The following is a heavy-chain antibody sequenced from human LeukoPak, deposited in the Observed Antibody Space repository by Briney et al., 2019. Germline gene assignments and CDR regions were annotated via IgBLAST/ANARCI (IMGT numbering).Heavy chain of an antibody. CDR1: GFTFSSYS. J-gene: IGHJ3*02. D-gene: IGHD3-3*01. CDR3: ARERGYDFWSGYYSRAPNAFDI. V-gene: IGHV3-48*01. Sequence: PGGPLRLSCAASGFTFSSYSMNWVRQAPGKGLGWVSYISSRSTIYYADSVKGRFTISRHNAKNSLYLQMNSLRAEDTAVYYCARERGYDFWSGYYSRAPNAFDIWGQGTMVTVSS. CDR2: ISSRSTI.